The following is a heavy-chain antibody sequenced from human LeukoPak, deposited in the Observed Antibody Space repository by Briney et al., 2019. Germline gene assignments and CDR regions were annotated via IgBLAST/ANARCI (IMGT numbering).Heavy chain of an antibody. J-gene: IGHJ4*02. CDR1: GFTFSSYG. CDR2: IRYDGSNK. D-gene: IGHD5-18*01. V-gene: IGHV3-30*02. CDR3: AKVRGAYSYGYEMGDYFDY. Sequence: GGSLRLSCAASGFTFSSYGMHWVRQAPGKGLEWVAFIRYDGSNKYYADSVKGRFTISRDNSKNTLYLQMNSLRAEDTAVYYCAKVRGAYSYGYEMGDYFDYWGQGTLVTVSS.